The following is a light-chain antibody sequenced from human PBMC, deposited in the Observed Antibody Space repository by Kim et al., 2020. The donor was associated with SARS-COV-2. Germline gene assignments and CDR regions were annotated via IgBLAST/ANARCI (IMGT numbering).Light chain of an antibody. Sequence: ESVLTQSPGTLSLSPGQRATLSCRTSQSVSSNYLAWYQQKPGQAPRLLIYGASSRATGIPDRFSGSRSGTDFTLTISRLEPEDSAVYYCQQYDNSRRYTFGQGTKPEI. V-gene: IGKV3-20*01. CDR2: GAS. CDR3: QQYDNSRRYT. J-gene: IGKJ2*01. CDR1: QSVSSNY.